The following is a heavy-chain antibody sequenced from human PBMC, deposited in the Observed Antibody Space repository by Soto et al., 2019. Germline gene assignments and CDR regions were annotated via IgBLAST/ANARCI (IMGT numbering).Heavy chain of an antibody. CDR2: INAGNGNT. D-gene: IGHD1-26*01. V-gene: IGHV1-3*01. J-gene: IGHJ5*02. CDR3: ASWLSGSYAPGWFDP. CDR1: GYTFTSYA. Sequence: QVQLVQSGAEVKKPGASVKVSCKASGYTFTSYAMHWVRQAPGQRLEWMGWINAGNGNTKYSQKFQGRVTITRDTSASTAYMELSSLRSEDTAVYYCASWLSGSYAPGWFDPWGQGTLVTVSS.